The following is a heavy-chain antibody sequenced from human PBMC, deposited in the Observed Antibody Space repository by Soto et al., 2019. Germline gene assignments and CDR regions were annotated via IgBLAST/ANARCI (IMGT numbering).Heavy chain of an antibody. CDR3: ARDRLRGYDSSGFYS. CDR1: GYTFTSYA. Sequence: GASVKVSCKASGYTFTSYAMHWVRQAPGQRLEWMGWINAGDGNTKYSQKFEDRVTMTRATSTNTVYMELSSLKSDDTAIYYCARDRLRGYDSSGFYSWGQGTMVTVSS. CDR2: INAGDGNT. V-gene: IGHV1-3*01. J-gene: IGHJ4*02. D-gene: IGHD3-22*01.